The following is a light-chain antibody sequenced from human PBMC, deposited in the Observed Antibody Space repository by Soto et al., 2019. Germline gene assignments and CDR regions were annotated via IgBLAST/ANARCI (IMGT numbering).Light chain of an antibody. J-gene: IGKJ4*01. CDR3: QQSYSTPLT. V-gene: IGKV1-39*01. CDR2: AAS. Sequence: DIQMTQSPSSLSASVGDRVTITCRASQSISSYLNWYQQKPGKAPKLLIYAASSLQSGVPSRFSVSGSGTEFTLTISSLQPEDFATYYYQQSYSTPLTFGGGTKVEIK. CDR1: QSISSY.